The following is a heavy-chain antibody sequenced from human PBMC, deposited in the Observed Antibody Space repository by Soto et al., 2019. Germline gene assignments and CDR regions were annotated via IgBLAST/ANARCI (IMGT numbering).Heavy chain of an antibody. Sequence: QVQLQESGPGLVKPSETLSLTCTVSGGSVSSGSYYWSWMRQPPGKGLEWLGYIKYSGSTNYNPSLKSRVTISVDTSKNQFSLKRSSVTAADTAVHYCARDQEAARPGWYFDLWGRGTLVTVSS. CDR1: GGSVSSGSYY. CDR3: ARDQEAARPGWYFDL. V-gene: IGHV4-61*01. CDR2: IKYSGST. D-gene: IGHD6-6*01. J-gene: IGHJ2*01.